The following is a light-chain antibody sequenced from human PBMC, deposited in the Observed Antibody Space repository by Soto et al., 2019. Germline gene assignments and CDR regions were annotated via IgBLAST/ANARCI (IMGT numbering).Light chain of an antibody. V-gene: IGLV1-40*01. J-gene: IGLJ1*01. CDR1: SSNIGPDYD. CDR3: QSYDTSPSGYV. Sequence: QSALTQPPSVSGAPGQRVTISCTGSSSNIGPDYDVHWYQQLPGTAPKLLIYANKNRPAGVPDRFSASKSGTSASLAINGLQAKDEADYYCQSYDTSPSGYVFGGGTKVTVL. CDR2: ANK.